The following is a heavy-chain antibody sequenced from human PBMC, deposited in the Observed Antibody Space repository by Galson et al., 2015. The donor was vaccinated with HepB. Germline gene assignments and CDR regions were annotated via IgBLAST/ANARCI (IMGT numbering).Heavy chain of an antibody. CDR3: ARVQTFCGGDCYPTHWHFDL. CDR1: GFTFTDFY. V-gene: IGHV3-11*05. CDR2: ISTSSGYT. Sequence: SLRLSCAATGFTFTDFYMGWIRQAPGKGLECLSYISTSSGYTNYADSIRGRFTISRDNDRRSLSLQMNGLRAEDSGVFYCARVQTFCGGDCYPTHWHFDLWGRGTLLTVSS. D-gene: IGHD2-21*02. J-gene: IGHJ2*01.